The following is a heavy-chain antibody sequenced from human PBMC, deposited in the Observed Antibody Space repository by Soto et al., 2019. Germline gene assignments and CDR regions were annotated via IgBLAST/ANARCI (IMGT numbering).Heavy chain of an antibody. CDR3: ARRAAFGSSWSATMYYFDY. CDR1: GFAFSNFA. CDR2: ISGSGANT. V-gene: IGHV3-23*01. J-gene: IGHJ4*02. Sequence: PGGSLRLSCSASGFAFSNFAMHWVRQTPGKGLEWVSAISGSGANTYYADSVKGRFTISRDNSKNTLYLQMNSLRAEDTAVYYCARRAAFGSSWSATMYYFDYWGQGTLVTVSS. D-gene: IGHD6-13*01.